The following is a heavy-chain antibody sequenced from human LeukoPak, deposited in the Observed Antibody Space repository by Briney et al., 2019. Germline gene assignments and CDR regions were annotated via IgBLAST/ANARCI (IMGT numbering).Heavy chain of an antibody. J-gene: IGHJ3*02. CDR2: ISGSGGST. V-gene: IGHV3-23*01. CDR3: AKDRDFYDTNSFSPDAFDI. Sequence: PGGSLRLSCAASGFTFSNSAMSWVRRAPGKGLEWVSVISGSGGSTYYADSVKGRFTISRDNSKNTLSLQMDSLRAEDTAVYYCAKDRDFYDTNSFSPDAFDIWGQGTMVTVSS. CDR1: GFTFSNSA. D-gene: IGHD3-22*01.